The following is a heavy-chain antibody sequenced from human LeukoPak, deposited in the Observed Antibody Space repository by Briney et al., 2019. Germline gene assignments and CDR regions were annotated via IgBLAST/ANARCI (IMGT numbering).Heavy chain of an antibody. Sequence: SETLSLTCTVSGGSISSGGYYWSWIRQPPGKGLEWIGYIYYSGSTYYNPSLKSRVTISVDTSKNQFSLKLSSVTAADTAVYYCVSTMIVVGIDYWGQGTLVTVSS. D-gene: IGHD3-22*01. J-gene: IGHJ4*02. V-gene: IGHV4-30-4*01. CDR1: GGSISSGGYY. CDR2: IYYSGST. CDR3: VSTMIVVGIDY.